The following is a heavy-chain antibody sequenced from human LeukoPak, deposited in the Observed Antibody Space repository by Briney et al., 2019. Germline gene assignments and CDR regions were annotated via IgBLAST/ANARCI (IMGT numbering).Heavy chain of an antibody. CDR3: ARGAVVVTAISFFDY. CDR1: GYSISSGYY. CDR2: IYHSGGT. Sequence: SETLSLTCTVSGYSISSGYYWGWIRQPPGKGLEWIGSIYHSGGTYYNPSLKSRVTISVDTSKNQFSLKLSSVTAADTAVYYCARGAVVVTAISFFDYWGQGTLVTVSS. J-gene: IGHJ4*02. V-gene: IGHV4-38-2*02. D-gene: IGHD2-21*02.